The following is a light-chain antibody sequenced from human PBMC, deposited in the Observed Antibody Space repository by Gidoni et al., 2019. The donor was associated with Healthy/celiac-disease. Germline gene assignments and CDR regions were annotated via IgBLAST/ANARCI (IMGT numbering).Light chain of an antibody. V-gene: IGKV3-15*01. J-gene: IGKJ4*01. Sequence: EIVMTPSPATLSVSPGDRATLSCRASQSVSNNLAWYQQRPVQAPRLLIYGASTRATGIPARFSGNGSGTEFTLTISNLQSEDFAVYYCQQYNNWPPLTFGGGTKVEIK. CDR2: GAS. CDR1: QSVSNN. CDR3: QQYNNWPPLT.